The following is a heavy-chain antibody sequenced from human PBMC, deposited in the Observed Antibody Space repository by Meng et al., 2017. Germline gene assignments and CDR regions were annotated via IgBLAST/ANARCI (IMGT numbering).Heavy chain of an antibody. V-gene: IGHV3-64*01. CDR3: AKDLKWLLNTYFDY. CDR1: GFTFSSYA. J-gene: IGHJ4*02. Sequence: GGSLRLSCAASGFTFSSYAMHWVRQAPGKGLEYVSAISSNGGSTYYANSVKGRFTISRDNSKNTLYLQMNSLRAEDTAVYYCAKDLKWLLNTYFDYWGQGTLVTVSS. CDR2: ISSNGGST. D-gene: IGHD6-19*01.